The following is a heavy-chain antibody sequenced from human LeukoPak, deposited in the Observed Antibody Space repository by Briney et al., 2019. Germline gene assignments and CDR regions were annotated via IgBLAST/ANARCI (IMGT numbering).Heavy chain of an antibody. D-gene: IGHD1-26*01. Sequence: ASVKVSCKASGYTFTNYVISWVRQAPGQGLEWMEWTHSYNGNTNYAQKLQGRVTMTTDTSTSTAYMELRRLKSDDTAVYYCARGWELDSWGQGTLVTVSS. CDR3: ARGWELDS. CDR1: GYTFTNYV. J-gene: IGHJ4*02. CDR2: THSYNGNT. V-gene: IGHV1-18*01.